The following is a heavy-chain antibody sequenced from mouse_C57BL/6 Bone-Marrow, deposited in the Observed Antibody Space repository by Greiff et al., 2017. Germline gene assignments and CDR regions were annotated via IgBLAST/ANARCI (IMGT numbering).Heavy chain of an antibody. J-gene: IGHJ3*01. V-gene: IGHV6-3*01. CDR2: IRFKSDHYAT. CDR3: TWKGWFAG. Sequence: EVLLVESGGGLVQPGGSLKLSCVASGFTFSNYWMNWVRQSPEKGLEWVAHIRFKSDHYATHSAESVKGRFTISSEDLKSSVYLQMNNLRAEDTGIYYCTWKGWFAGWGTGTLVTVSA. CDR1: GFTFSNYW.